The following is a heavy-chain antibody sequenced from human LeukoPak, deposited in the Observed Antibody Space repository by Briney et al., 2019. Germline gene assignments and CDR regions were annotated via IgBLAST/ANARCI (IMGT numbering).Heavy chain of an antibody. V-gene: IGHV4-59*01. CDR3: AGDSYGTDY. D-gene: IGHD5-18*01. Sequence: SETLSLTCTVSGGSITTYYWNWIRQPPGKGLGWIGYIYYSGNTNYTPSLKSRVTISVDTSKTQFSLKLTSVTPADTAVYFCAGDSYGTDYWGQGTLVTVSS. CDR2: IYYSGNT. CDR1: GGSITTYY. J-gene: IGHJ4*02.